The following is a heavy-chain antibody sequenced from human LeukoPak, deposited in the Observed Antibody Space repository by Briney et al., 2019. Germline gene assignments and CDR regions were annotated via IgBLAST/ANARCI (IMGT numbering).Heavy chain of an antibody. V-gene: IGHV3-23*01. Sequence: GGSLRLSCAASGFTLSSYAMSWVRQAPGKGLEWVSAISGSGGSTYYADSVKGRFTISRDNSKNTLYLQMNSLRAEDTAVYYCAKTYDSSGYVDYWGQGTLVTVSS. CDR1: GFTLSSYA. J-gene: IGHJ4*02. CDR3: AKTYDSSGYVDY. D-gene: IGHD3-22*01. CDR2: ISGSGGST.